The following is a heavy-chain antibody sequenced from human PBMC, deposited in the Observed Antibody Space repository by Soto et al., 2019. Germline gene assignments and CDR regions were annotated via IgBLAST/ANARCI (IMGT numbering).Heavy chain of an antibody. CDR2: INHSGST. J-gene: IGHJ4*02. D-gene: IGHD3-10*01. CDR1: GGSFSGYY. V-gene: IGHV4-34*01. CDR3: ARGSHWKVVRGVPQPNQYHLDY. Sequence: TSETLSLTCAVYGGSFSGYYWSWIRQPPGKGLEWIGEINHSGSTNYNPSLKSRVTISVDTSKNQFSLKLSSVTAADTAVYYCARGSHWKVVRGVPQPNQYHLDYWGQGTLVTVSS.